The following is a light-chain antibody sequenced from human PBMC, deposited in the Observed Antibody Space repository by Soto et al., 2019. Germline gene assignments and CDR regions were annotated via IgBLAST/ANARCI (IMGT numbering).Light chain of an antibody. CDR3: QQTSSPPHS. CDR1: QSIRSY. V-gene: IGKV1-39*01. Sequence: QMTQSPSSLSASVGDRVTITCRASQSIRSYLCWYQQQPGKAPKLLINGASTLQSGVPSRFSGTESGTDFILTISSLQPEDFATYYCQQTSSPPHSFGGGTKVEIK. J-gene: IGKJ4*01. CDR2: GAS.